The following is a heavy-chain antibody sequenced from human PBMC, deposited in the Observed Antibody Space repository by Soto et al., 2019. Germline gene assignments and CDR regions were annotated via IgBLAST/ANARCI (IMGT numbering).Heavy chain of an antibody. Sequence: QLQLVQSGAAVKKPGASVKVSCKASGYTFTSYEINWVRQVTGQELEWMAWINPDSGDTGYAQKFQGRVTMTRDTSISTGVREVSSLRAEDTAMYYCARGGRGPQWFGELAHDFWGQGTLITVSS. J-gene: IGHJ4*02. CDR3: ARGGRGPQWFGELAHDF. CDR2: INPDSGDT. V-gene: IGHV1-8*01. D-gene: IGHD3-10*01. CDR1: GYTFTSYE.